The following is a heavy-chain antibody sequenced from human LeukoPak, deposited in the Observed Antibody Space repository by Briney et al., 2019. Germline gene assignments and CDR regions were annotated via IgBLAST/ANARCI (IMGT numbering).Heavy chain of an antibody. CDR1: GFTFSSYW. V-gene: IGHV3-74*01. Sequence: PGGSLRLSCVASGFTFSSYWMHWVRQAPGKGLVWVSRINSDGSDTSYADSVKGRFTISRDNAKNTLYLQMNSLTAEDTAVYYCASHYYDSSGYAAGYGMDVWGQGTTVTVSS. J-gene: IGHJ6*02. CDR3: ASHYYDSSGYAAGYGMDV. CDR2: INSDGSDT. D-gene: IGHD3-22*01.